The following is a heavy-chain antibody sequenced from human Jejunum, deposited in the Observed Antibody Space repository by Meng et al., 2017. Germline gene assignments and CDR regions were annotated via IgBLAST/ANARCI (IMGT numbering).Heavy chain of an antibody. CDR3: AKGPDNDNSAYGDY. CDR2: ITGTGGST. V-gene: IGHV3-23*01. Sequence: GGSLRPSCPASGFTSYTYAMSWVRQAPGKGLEWVSTITGTGGSTYYIDSVRGRFTISRDNSKNTLYLQMNNLRAEDAAVYYCAKGPDNDNSAYGDYWGQGTLVTVSS. D-gene: IGHD3-22*01. CDR1: GFTSYTYA. J-gene: IGHJ4*02.